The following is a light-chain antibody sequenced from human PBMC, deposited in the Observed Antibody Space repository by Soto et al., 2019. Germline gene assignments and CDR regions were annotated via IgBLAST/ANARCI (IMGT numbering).Light chain of an antibody. CDR3: QQYNNWPPVFT. J-gene: IGKJ3*01. V-gene: IGKV3D-15*01. CDR2: GAS. Sequence: EIVMTQSPATLSVSPGERATLSCRASQSVSSNLAWYQQKPGQAPRLLIYGASIRATGIPARFSGSGSGTECTLTISSLQSEDFAVYYCQQYNNWPPVFTFGPGTKVDIK. CDR1: QSVSSN.